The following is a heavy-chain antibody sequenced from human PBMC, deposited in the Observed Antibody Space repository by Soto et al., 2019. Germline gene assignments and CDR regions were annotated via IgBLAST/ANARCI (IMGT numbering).Heavy chain of an antibody. D-gene: IGHD4-17*01. CDR1: GGYFSGYY. V-gene: IGHV4-34*01. CDR3: ARGFMTTVTPAAFDY. CDR2: INHSGST. Sequence: SETLSLTCAVYGGYFSGYYWSWIRQPPGKGLEWIGEINHSGSTNYNPSLKSRVTISVDTSKNQFSLKLSSVTAADTAVYYCARGFMTTVTPAAFDYWGQGTLVTVSS. J-gene: IGHJ4*02.